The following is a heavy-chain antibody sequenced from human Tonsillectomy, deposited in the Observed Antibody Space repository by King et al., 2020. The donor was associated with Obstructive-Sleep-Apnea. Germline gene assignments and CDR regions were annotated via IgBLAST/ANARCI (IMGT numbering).Heavy chain of an antibody. V-gene: IGHV3-30*18. Sequence: VQLVESGGGVVQPGRSLRLSCAASGFTFSTFAMHWVRQAPGKGLEWVATISHDGSNKYYAGSVKGRFTISRDYSKNTLYLQMNSLRAEDTAVYYCAKDRWGMQIWLQEYWGQGTLVTVSS. CDR1: GFTFSTFA. CDR3: AKDRWGMQIWLQEY. CDR2: ISHDGSNK. J-gene: IGHJ4*02. D-gene: IGHD5-24*01.